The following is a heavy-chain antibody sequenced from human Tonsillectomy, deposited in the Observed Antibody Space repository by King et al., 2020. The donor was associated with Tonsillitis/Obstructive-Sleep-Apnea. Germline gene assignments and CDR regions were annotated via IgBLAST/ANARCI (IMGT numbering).Heavy chain of an antibody. CDR1: GDSISSYY. V-gene: IGHV4-59*01. J-gene: IGHJ5*02. D-gene: IGHD3-9*01. CDR2: IYYSGST. Sequence: QLQESGPGLVKPSETLSLTCTVSGDSISSYYWSWIRQPPGKGLEWIGYIYYSGSTNYNPSLKSRVTISVDTSKNQFSLKLTSVTAADTAVYYCARAFNYVILTGYHMAGVIGNWFDPWGQGTLVTVSS. CDR3: ARAFNYVILTGYHMAGVIGNWFDP.